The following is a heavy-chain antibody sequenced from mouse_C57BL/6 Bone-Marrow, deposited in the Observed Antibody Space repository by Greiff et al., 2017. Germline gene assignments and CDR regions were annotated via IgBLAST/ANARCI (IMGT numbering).Heavy chain of an antibody. Sequence: EVNLVESGGGLVKPGGSLKLSCAASGFTFSSYAMSWVRQTPEKRLEWVATISDGGSYTYYPDNVKGRFTISRDNAKNNLYLQMSHLKSEDTAMYYCARVDYDVEYFDVWGTGTTVTVSS. D-gene: IGHD2-4*01. J-gene: IGHJ1*03. CDR2: ISDGGSYT. CDR3: ARVDYDVEYFDV. V-gene: IGHV5-4*03. CDR1: GFTFSSYA.